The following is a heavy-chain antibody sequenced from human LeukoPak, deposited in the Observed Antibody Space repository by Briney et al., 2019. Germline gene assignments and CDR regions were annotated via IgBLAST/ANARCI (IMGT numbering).Heavy chain of an antibody. D-gene: IGHD1-26*01. V-gene: IGHV1-46*01. CDR1: GYTFTDYN. Sequence: ASVKVSCKTSGYTFTDYNLHWVRQAPGQGLEWMGIINPTGGSTGYAQKFQGRVTMTRDMSTSTDYMELSSLRSEDTAIYYCARDNSVGDNAWWFDPWGQGTLVTVSS. CDR2: INPTGGST. J-gene: IGHJ5*02. CDR3: ARDNSVGDNAWWFDP.